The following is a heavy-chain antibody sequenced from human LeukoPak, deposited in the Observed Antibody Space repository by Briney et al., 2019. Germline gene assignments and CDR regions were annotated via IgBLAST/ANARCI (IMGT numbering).Heavy chain of an antibody. Sequence: ASVKVSCKASGYTFIGYYIHWVRLAPGQGLEWMGWLNPNSGATDYAQKFQGRVTMTRDTSIRTAYMEVSTLRSDDAAVYYCAKDGGAHMTDYRGQGTLVTISS. CDR1: GYTFIGYY. V-gene: IGHV1-2*02. J-gene: IGHJ4*02. CDR3: AKDGGAHMTDY. D-gene: IGHD1-26*01. CDR2: LNPNSGAT.